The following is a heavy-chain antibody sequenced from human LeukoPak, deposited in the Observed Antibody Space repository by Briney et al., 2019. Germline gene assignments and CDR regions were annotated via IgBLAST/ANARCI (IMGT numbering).Heavy chain of an antibody. CDR2: INWNGGST. V-gene: IGHV3-20*04. CDR3: AKMGVYSSSGSGY. D-gene: IGHD6-13*01. Sequence: GSLRLSCAASGFTFDDYGMSWVRQAPGKGLEWVSGINWNGGSTGYADSVKGRFTISRDNSKNTLYLQMNSLRAEDTAMYYCAKMGVYSSSGSGYWGQGTPVTVSS. CDR1: GFTFDDYG. J-gene: IGHJ4*02.